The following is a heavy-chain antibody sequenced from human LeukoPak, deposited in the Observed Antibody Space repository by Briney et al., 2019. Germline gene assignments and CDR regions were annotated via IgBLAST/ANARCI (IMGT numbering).Heavy chain of an antibody. D-gene: IGHD4-23*01. CDR1: GGSFSGYY. CDR3: ARGDYGGNPRFDY. Sequence: KPSETLSLTCAVYGGSFSGYYWSWIRQPPGKGLEWIGEINHSGSTNYNPSLKSRVTISVDTSKNQFSLKLSSVTAADTAVYYCARGDYGGNPRFDYWGQGTRVTVSS. CDR2: INHSGST. V-gene: IGHV4-34*01. J-gene: IGHJ4*02.